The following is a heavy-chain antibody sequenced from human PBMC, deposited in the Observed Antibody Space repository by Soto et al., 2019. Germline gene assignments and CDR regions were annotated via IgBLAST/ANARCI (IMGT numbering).Heavy chain of an antibody. CDR2: ISGSGDFT. Sequence: EVQLLESGGGLVQSGGSLRLSCAASGFTLSSYALSWVRQAPGKGLEWVSGISGSGDFTFYADSVKGRFTISRDNSKNTLYLQMNSLRVEDTAVYYCASGPTIFGVGVDAFDIWGQGTMVTVSS. CDR1: GFTLSSYA. J-gene: IGHJ3*02. D-gene: IGHD3-3*01. V-gene: IGHV3-23*01. CDR3: ASGPTIFGVGVDAFDI.